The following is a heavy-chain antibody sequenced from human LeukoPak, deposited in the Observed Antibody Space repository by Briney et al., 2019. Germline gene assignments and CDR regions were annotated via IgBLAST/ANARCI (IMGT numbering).Heavy chain of an antibody. Sequence: SETLSLTCAVYGGSFSGYYWSWIRQPPGKGLEWIGEINHSGSTNYNPSLKSRVTISVDTSKNQFSLKLSSVTAADTAEYYCARGNQSGDSSGYPYFDYWGQGTLVTVSS. CDR2: INHSGST. CDR1: GGSFSGYY. V-gene: IGHV4-34*01. CDR3: ARGNQSGDSSGYPYFDY. D-gene: IGHD3-22*01. J-gene: IGHJ4*02.